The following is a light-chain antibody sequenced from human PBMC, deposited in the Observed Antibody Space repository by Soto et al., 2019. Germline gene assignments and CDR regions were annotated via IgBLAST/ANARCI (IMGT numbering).Light chain of an antibody. V-gene: IGKV3-15*01. CDR1: QSVSSN. Sequence: EIVMTQSPATLSVTTGESATLSCRASQSVSSNLAWYQQKPGQAPRLLIYGASTRATGIPARFSGSGSGTEFTLTISSLHSEDFAVYYCQQYNNWPWTFGQGTKVEIK. CDR2: GAS. J-gene: IGKJ1*01. CDR3: QQYNNWPWT.